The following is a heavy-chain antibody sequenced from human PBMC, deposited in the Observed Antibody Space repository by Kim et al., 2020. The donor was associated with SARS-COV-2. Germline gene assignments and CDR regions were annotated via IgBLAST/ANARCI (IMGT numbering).Heavy chain of an antibody. V-gene: IGHV3-74*01. D-gene: IGHD2-15*01. CDR1: GFTFSSYW. J-gene: IGHJ6*02. CDR2: INTDGSST. Sequence: GGSLRLSCAASGFTFSSYWMYWVRQAPGKGLVWVSRINTDGSSTTYADSVKGRFTISRDNAKNTLYLQMNTLRAEDTAVYHCARVVIAARYYYYGMDVWGQGTTVTVSS. CDR3: ARVVIAARYYYYGMDV.